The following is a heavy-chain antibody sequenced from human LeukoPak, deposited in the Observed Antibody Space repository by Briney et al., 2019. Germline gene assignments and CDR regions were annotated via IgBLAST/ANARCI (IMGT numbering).Heavy chain of an antibody. CDR3: ARDFYGGNSAFDY. CDR1: GYTFTGYY. J-gene: IGHJ4*02. CDR2: INPSGGST. Sequence: ASVKVSCKASGYTFTGYYMHWVRQAPGQGLEWMGIINPSGGSTSYAQKFQGRVTMTRDMSTSTVYMELSSLRPEDTAVYYCARDFYGGNSAFDYWGQGTLVTVSS. D-gene: IGHD4-23*01. V-gene: IGHV1-46*01.